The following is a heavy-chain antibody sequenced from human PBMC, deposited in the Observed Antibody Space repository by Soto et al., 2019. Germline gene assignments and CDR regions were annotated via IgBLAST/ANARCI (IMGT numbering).Heavy chain of an antibody. Sequence: EVQLVESGGGLVQPGGSLRLSCAASGFTFSSYSMNWVRQAPGKGLEWVSYISSSSSTIYYADSVKGRFTISRDNAKNSLYLQMNSLGDEDTAVYYCAVLVAAAGNYGMDVWGQGTTVTVSS. V-gene: IGHV3-48*02. CDR3: AVLVAAAGNYGMDV. D-gene: IGHD6-13*01. CDR2: ISSSSSTI. J-gene: IGHJ6*02. CDR1: GFTFSSYS.